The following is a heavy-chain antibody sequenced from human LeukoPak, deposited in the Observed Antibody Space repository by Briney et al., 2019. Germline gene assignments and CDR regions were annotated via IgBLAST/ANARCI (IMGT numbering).Heavy chain of an antibody. V-gene: IGHV1-69*01. J-gene: IGHJ6*03. CDR2: IIPIFGTA. D-gene: IGHD2-2*01. CDR1: GRTFSSYA. Sequence: SSVKVSCKASGRTFSSYAISWVRQAPGQGLEWMGGIIPIFGTANYAQKFQGRVTITADESTSTAYMELSSLRSEDTAVYYCARDLLRVPANYYYYYMDVWGKGTTVTVSS. CDR3: ARDLLRVPANYYYYYMDV.